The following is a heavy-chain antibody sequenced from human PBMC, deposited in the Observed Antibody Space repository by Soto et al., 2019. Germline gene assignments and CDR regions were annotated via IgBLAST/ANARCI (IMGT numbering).Heavy chain of an antibody. CDR1: GYTFSSYT. CDR2: ISAYSANT. Sequence: ASVKVSCKASGYTFSSYTITWVRQAPGQGLEWMGWISAYSANTNYAQKLQGRVTLTTDTSTSTAYMELRSLISDDTAVYYCARHMTAPDKIVVLPTAFDYWGQGTLVTVSS. D-gene: IGHD2-15*01. CDR3: ARHMTAPDKIVVLPTAFDY. J-gene: IGHJ4*02. V-gene: IGHV1-18*04.